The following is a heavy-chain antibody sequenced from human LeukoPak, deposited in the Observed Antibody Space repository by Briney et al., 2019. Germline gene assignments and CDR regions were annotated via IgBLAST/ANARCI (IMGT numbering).Heavy chain of an antibody. Sequence: GGSLRLSCAASGFTFSSYWMSWGRQAPGKGLEGVANIKQDGSEKYYVDSVKGRFTISRDNAKNSLYLQMNSLRAEDTAVYYCATKYTVTSNFDYWGQGTLVTVSS. CDR1: GFTFSSYW. V-gene: IGHV3-7*01. J-gene: IGHJ4*02. CDR3: ATKYTVTSNFDY. CDR2: IKQDGSEK. D-gene: IGHD4-17*01.